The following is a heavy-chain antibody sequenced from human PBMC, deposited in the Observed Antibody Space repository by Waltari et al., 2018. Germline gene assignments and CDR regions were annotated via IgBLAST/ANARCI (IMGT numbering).Heavy chain of an antibody. CDR3: ARGVDKRGGMDV. CDR2: IIPIFGTA. CDR1: GGTFISYA. J-gene: IGHJ6*02. V-gene: IGHV1-69*13. Sequence: QVQLVQSGAEVKKPGSSVKVSCKAAGGTFISYAISRVRQAPGQGLEWMGGIIPIFGTANYAQKFQGRVTITADESTSTAYMELSSLRSEDTAVYYCARGVDKRGGMDVWGQGTTVTVSS. D-gene: IGHD1-1*01.